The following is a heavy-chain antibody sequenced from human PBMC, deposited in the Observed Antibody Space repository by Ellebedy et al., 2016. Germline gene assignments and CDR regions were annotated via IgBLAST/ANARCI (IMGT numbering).Heavy chain of an antibody. CDR2: ISYSSGTL. J-gene: IGHJ4*02. CDR1: GFTFSSYP. CDR3: ARETMIRGMYYFDF. Sequence: GESLKISCTASGFTFSSYPMNWVRQAPGKGLEWVSYISYSSGTLYYADSVEDRFTVSRDNAKMSVYLQMNSLRAEDTAVYYCARETMIRGMYYFDFWGQGTLVTVSS. D-gene: IGHD3-10*01. V-gene: IGHV3-48*04.